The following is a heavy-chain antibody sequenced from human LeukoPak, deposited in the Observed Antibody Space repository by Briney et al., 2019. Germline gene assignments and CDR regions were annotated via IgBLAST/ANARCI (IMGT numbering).Heavy chain of an antibody. V-gene: IGHV1-18*01. D-gene: IGHD4-17*01. Sequence: ASVKVSCKASGYTFTSYPISWVRQAPGQGLEWMGWITTYNGNTHYAQKLQGRVTMPTETSTSTAYMDLRGLRSDDTAVYYCARGYDYGDYVGDFDYWGQGTLVTVSS. CDR2: ITTYNGNT. J-gene: IGHJ4*02. CDR1: GYTFTSYP. CDR3: ARGYDYGDYVGDFDY.